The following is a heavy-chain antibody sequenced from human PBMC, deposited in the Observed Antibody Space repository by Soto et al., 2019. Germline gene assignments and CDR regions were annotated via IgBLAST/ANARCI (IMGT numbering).Heavy chain of an antibody. CDR3: AKDLEAARPDPRYYYYYGMDV. CDR1: GFTFSSYG. Sequence: QVQLVESGGGVVQPGRSLRLSCAASGFTFSSYGMHWVRQAPGKGLEWVAVISYDGSNKYYADSVKGRFTISRDNSKNTLYLQMNSLRAEDTAVYYCAKDLEAARPDPRYYYYYGMDVWGQGTTVTVSS. CDR2: ISYDGSNK. V-gene: IGHV3-30*18. D-gene: IGHD6-6*01. J-gene: IGHJ6*02.